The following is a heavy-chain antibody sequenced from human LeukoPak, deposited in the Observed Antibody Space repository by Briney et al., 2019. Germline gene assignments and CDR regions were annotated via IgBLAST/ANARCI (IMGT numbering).Heavy chain of an antibody. CDR1: GYSFTSYW. CDR3: ARIGEGWLQLEYYFDY. D-gene: IGHD5-24*01. V-gene: IGHV5-51*01. CDR2: IYPGDSDT. J-gene: IGHJ4*02. Sequence: GESLKISCKGSGYSFTSYWIGWVRQMLGKGLEWMGIIYPGDSDTRYSPSFQGQVTISADKSISTAYLQWSSLKASDTAMYYCARIGEGWLQLEYYFDYWGQGTLVTVSS.